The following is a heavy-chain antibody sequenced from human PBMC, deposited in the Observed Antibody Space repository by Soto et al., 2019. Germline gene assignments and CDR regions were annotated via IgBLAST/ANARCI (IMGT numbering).Heavy chain of an antibody. J-gene: IGHJ4*02. CDR1: GFTFSSYG. CDR3: AKDGDYGEVGY. D-gene: IGHD4-17*01. V-gene: IGHV3-30*18. CDR2: ISYDGSNK. Sequence: GGSLRLSCAASGFTFSSYGMHWVRQAPGKGLEWVAVISYDGSNKYYADSVKGRFTISRDNSKNTLYLQMNSLRAEDTAVYYCAKDGDYGEVGYWGQGTLVTVSS.